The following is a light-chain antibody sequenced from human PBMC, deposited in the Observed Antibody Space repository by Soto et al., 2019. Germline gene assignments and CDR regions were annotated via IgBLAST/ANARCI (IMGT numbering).Light chain of an antibody. J-gene: IGLJ2*01. V-gene: IGLV2-23*01. CDR3: CSYATSITLVV. CDR1: SSDVGSYNL. CDR2: EGS. Sequence: QSALTQPASVSGSPGQSITISCTGTSSDVGSYNLVSWYQQHPGKAPKLMIYEGSKRPSGVSNRFSGSKSGNTASLTISGLQAEDEADYYCCSYATSITLVVFGGGTKVTVL.